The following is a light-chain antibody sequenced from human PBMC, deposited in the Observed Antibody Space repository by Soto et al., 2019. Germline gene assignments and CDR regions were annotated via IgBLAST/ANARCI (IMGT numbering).Light chain of an antibody. V-gene: IGLV2-14*03. J-gene: IGLJ1*01. CDR1: RSDVGAYTF. CDR3: SSYTSSSTHV. CDR2: DVS. Sequence: QSALTQPASVSGSPGQSITIACTGTRSDVGAYTFVSWYQQHPDKVPKLMIFDVSRRPSGVSDRFSGSKSGNTASLTISGLQPEDEADYYCSSYTSSSTHVFGSRTKVTVL.